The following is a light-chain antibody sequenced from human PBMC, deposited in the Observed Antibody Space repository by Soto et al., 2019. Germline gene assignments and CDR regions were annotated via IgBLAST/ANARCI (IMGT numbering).Light chain of an antibody. CDR3: QQLNSFPYT. J-gene: IGKJ2*01. Sequence: IQLTQSPSSLAASVGDRVAITCQASQGIGSHVAWYQQKPGRAPKLLVYAASTLQTGVPSRFSGSGSGTDFTLAISSLQPEDFATYYCQQLNSFPYTFGQGTKVEIK. CDR1: QGIGSH. CDR2: AAS. V-gene: IGKV1-9*01.